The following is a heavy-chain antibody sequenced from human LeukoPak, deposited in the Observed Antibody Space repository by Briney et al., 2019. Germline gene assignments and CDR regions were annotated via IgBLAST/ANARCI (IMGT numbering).Heavy chain of an antibody. J-gene: IGHJ4*02. Sequence: GASVKVSCKASGYTFTSYGISWVRQAPGQGLEWMGWISAYNGNTNYAQKLQGRVTMTTDTSTSTAYMELRSLRSDDTAVYYCARVSDYGDYLRKGVFDYWGQGTLVTVSS. D-gene: IGHD4-17*01. CDR2: ISAYNGNT. CDR1: GYTFTSYG. V-gene: IGHV1-18*01. CDR3: ARVSDYGDYLRKGVFDY.